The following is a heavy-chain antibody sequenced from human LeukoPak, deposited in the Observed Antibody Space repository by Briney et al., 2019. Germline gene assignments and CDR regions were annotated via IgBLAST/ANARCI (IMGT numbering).Heavy chain of an antibody. CDR2: MHSSGST. CDR3: ARDIRIVGATLYFDY. CDR1: GGSISNYY. V-gene: IGHV4-59*01. Sequence: SETLSLTCTVSGGSISNYYWSWIRQPPGKGLEWIGCMHSSGSTSYNLSLKSRLTMSIDTSKNQLSLKMKSVTTADTAVYYCARDIRIVGATLYFDYWGQGTLVTVSS. D-gene: IGHD1-26*01. J-gene: IGHJ4*02.